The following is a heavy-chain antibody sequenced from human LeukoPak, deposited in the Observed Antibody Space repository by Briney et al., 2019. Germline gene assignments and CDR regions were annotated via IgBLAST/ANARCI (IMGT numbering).Heavy chain of an antibody. CDR3: AREERVDSGYDSCPPDY. D-gene: IGHD5-12*01. Sequence: ASVKVSCKASGYTFTGYYMHWVREAPGQGLEWMGWINPNSGGTNYAQKFQGRVTMTRDTSISTAYMELSRLRSDDTAVYYCAREERVDSGYDSCPPDYWGQGTLVTVSS. CDR1: GYTFTGYY. V-gene: IGHV1-2*02. CDR2: INPNSGGT. J-gene: IGHJ4*02.